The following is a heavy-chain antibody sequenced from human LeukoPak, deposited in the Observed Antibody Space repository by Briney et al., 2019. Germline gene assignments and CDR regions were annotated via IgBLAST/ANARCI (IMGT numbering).Heavy chain of an antibody. D-gene: IGHD6-19*01. CDR2: IRYDGSNK. V-gene: IGHV3-30*02. Sequence: PGGSLRLSCAASGFTFSSYGMHWVRQAPGKGLEWVAFIRYDGSNKYYADSAKGRFTISRDNSKNTLYLQMNSLRAEDTAVYYCARAKDNSGRDGFDIWGQGTMVTVSS. CDR1: GFTFSSYG. CDR3: ARAKDNSGRDGFDI. J-gene: IGHJ3*02.